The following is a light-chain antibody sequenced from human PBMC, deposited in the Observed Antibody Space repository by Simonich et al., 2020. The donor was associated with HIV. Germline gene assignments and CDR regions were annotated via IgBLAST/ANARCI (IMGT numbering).Light chain of an antibody. CDR1: SSNIGSNY. CDR2: RNN. J-gene: IGLJ3*02. CDR3: AAWDDSLSGPGV. Sequence: QSVLTQPPSASGTPGQRVTISCSGSSSNIGSNYVYWYQQLPGTAPNLLIYRNNQRPSGVPDRFAGSKSGTSAALAISGLRSEDEAEYYCAAWDDSLSGPGVFGGGTKLTVL. V-gene: IGLV1-47*01.